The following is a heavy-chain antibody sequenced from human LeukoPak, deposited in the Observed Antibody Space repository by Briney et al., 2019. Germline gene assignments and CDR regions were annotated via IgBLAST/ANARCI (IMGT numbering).Heavy chain of an antibody. J-gene: IGHJ4*02. CDR3: AREAGGGLDY. V-gene: IGHV4-34*01. CDR1: GGSFSGYY. Sequence: PSETLSLTCAVYGGSFSGYYWSWIRQPPGKGLEWIGEINHSGSTNYNPSLKSRVTISVDTSKNQFSLKLSSVTAADTAVYYCAREAGGGLDYWGQGTLVTVSS. CDR2: INHSGST. D-gene: IGHD1-26*01.